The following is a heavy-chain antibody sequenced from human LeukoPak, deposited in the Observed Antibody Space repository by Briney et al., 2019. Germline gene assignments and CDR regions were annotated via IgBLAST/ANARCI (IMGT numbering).Heavy chain of an antibody. CDR2: IVVGSGNT. V-gene: IGHV1-58*02. D-gene: IGHD3-22*01. J-gene: IGHJ3*02. Sequence: SVKVSCKASGFTFTSSAMQWVRQARGQRLEWIGWIVVGSGNTNYAQKFQERVTITRDMSTSTAYMELSSLRSEDTAVYYCAADAHNYYDSSGYYLAAFDIWGQGTMVTASS. CDR1: GFTFTSSA. CDR3: AADAHNYYDSSGYYLAAFDI.